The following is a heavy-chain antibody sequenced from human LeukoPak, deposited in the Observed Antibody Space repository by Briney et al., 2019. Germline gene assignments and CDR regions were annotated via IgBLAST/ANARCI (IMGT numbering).Heavy chain of an antibody. V-gene: IGHV1-18*01. CDR1: GYIFTNYG. D-gene: IGHD1-26*01. J-gene: IGHJ3*02. CDR2: ISTYNGDT. CDR3: ARGGSRLATYGTFDI. Sequence: ASVKVSCKASGYIFTNYGITWVRQAPGQGLEWMGWISTYNGDTNYAQRFQGRVTMTTDTSTSTTYMELRSPRSDDTAVYYCARGGSRLATYGTFDIWGQGTMVTVSS.